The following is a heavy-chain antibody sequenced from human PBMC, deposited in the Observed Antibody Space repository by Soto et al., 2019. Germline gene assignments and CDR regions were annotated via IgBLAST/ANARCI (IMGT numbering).Heavy chain of an antibody. V-gene: IGHV4-34*01. D-gene: IGHD3-3*01. J-gene: IGHJ5*02. Sequence: SETLSLTCAVYGGSFSGYYWSWIRQPPGKGLEWIGEINHSGSTNYNPSLKSRVTISVDTSKNQFSLKLSSVTAADTAVYYCARGVNYDFWSGYPSNWFDPWGQGTLVTVPS. CDR1: GGSFSGYY. CDR3: ARGVNYDFWSGYPSNWFDP. CDR2: INHSGST.